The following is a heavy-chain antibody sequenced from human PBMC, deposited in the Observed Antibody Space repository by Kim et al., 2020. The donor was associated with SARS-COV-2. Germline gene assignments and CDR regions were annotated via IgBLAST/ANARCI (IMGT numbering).Heavy chain of an antibody. CDR2: INSDGSST. V-gene: IGHV3-74*01. CDR3: ARDNNHYGLDY. Sequence: GGSLRLSCAASGFTFSSYWMHWVRQAPGKGLVWVSRINSDGSSTSYADSVKGRFTISRDNAKTTLDLQMNSLRAEDTAVYYCARDNNHYGLDYWGQGTLVTVSS. D-gene: IGHD3-10*01. CDR1: GFTFSSYW. J-gene: IGHJ4*02.